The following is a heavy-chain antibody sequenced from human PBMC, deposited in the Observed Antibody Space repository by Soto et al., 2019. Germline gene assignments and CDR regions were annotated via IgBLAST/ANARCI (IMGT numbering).Heavy chain of an antibody. CDR2: IYYTGST. CDR3: ARLWDDYAFDP. CDR1: GGSISSNSYY. Sequence: SETLSLTCTVSGGSISSNSYYWGWIRQPPGKGLEWIGSIYYTGSTYHNPSLKSRVTISVDTSKNQFSLKLNSVTAADTAVYYCARLWDDYAFDPWGHGTLVTVSS. J-gene: IGHJ5*02. D-gene: IGHD4-17*01. V-gene: IGHV4-39*01.